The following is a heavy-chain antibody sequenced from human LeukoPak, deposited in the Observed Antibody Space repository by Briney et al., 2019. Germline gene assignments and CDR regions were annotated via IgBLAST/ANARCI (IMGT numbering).Heavy chain of an antibody. J-gene: IGHJ4*02. CDR2: ISSNGGST. V-gene: IGHV3-64*01. D-gene: IGHD6-19*01. CDR1: GFTFSSYA. CDR3: ARDYSSGWYYFDY. Sequence: GGSLRPSCAASGFTFSSYAMHWVRQAPGKGLEYVSAISSNGGSTYYANSVKGRFTISRDNSKNTLYLQMGSLRAEDMAVYYCARDYSSGWYYFDYWGQGTLVIVSS.